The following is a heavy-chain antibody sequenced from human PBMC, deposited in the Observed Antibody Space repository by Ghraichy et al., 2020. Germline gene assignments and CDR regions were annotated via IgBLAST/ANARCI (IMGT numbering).Heavy chain of an antibody. J-gene: IGHJ3*02. Sequence: SETLSLTCTVSGGSISSYYWSWIRQPPGKGLEWIGYIYYSGSTNYNPSLKSRVTISVDTSKNQFSLKLSSVTAADTAVYYCARDFDGDDNWNDHNDAFDIWGQGTMVTVSS. CDR3: ARDFDGDDNWNDHNDAFDI. CDR1: GGSISSYY. D-gene: IGHD1-1*01. V-gene: IGHV4-59*01. CDR2: IYYSGST.